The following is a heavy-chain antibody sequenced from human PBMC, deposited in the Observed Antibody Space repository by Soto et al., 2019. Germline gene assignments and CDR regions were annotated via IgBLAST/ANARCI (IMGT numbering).Heavy chain of an antibody. V-gene: IGHV4-31*03. D-gene: IGHD2-8*01. CDR1: GDPISGGASF. Sequence: SETLSLTCTVSGDPISGGASFWSWIRQPPGKGLEWIANVYYSGSSYYNPSLKSRLTISVDTTKNQFSLQLKSMTAADTAVYYCAKLSCTSSACYFPGWFDPWGQGTLVTVSS. CDR3: AKLSCTSSACYFPGWFDP. J-gene: IGHJ5*02. CDR2: VYYSGSS.